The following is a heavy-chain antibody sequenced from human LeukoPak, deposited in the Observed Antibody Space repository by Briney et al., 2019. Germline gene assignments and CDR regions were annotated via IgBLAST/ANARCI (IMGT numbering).Heavy chain of an antibody. J-gene: IGHJ4*02. D-gene: IGHD3-10*01. CDR2: INPNSGGT. Sequence: GASVKVSCKASEYTFTSYYMHWVRQAPGQGLEWVGWINPNSGGTSYAQKFQGRVTMTRDTSISTAYMELSRLRSDDTAVYYCARDLRGSGSYYTYYFDYWGQGTLVTVSS. CDR3: ARDLRGSGSYYTYYFDY. V-gene: IGHV1-2*02. CDR1: EYTFTSYY.